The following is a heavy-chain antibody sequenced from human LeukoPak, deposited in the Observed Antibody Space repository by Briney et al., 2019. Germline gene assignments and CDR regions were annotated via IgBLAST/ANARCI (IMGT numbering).Heavy chain of an antibody. V-gene: IGHV4-59*01. CDR3: ARGQYQLLYYYYYYMDV. Sequence: SETLSLTCTVSGGSISSYYWSWIRQPPGKGLEWIGYIYYSGSTNYNPSLKSRVTISVDTSKNQFSLKPSSVTAADTAVYYCARGQYQLLYYYYYYMDVWGKGTTVTVSS. CDR2: IYYSGST. D-gene: IGHD2-2*01. CDR1: GGSISSYY. J-gene: IGHJ6*03.